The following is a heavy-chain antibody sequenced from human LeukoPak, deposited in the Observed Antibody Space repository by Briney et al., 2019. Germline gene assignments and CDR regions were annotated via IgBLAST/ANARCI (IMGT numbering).Heavy chain of an antibody. J-gene: IGHJ6*04. Sequence: GGSLRLSCAASGFTFSSYAMHWVRQAPGKGLEWVAVISYDGSNKYYADSVKGRFTISRDNSKNTLYLQMNSLRAEDTAVYYCARDNYGMDVWGKGTTVTVSS. CDR1: GFTFSSYA. CDR2: ISYDGSNK. CDR3: ARDNYGMDV. V-gene: IGHV3-30-3*01.